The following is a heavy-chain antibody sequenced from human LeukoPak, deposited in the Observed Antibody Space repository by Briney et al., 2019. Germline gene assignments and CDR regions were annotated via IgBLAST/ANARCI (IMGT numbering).Heavy chain of an antibody. Sequence: GGSLRLSCAASGFTFSDYYMSWIRQAPGKGLEWVSYISSSGNTIYYADSVRGRFTISRDNAKNSLYLQMNSLRAEDSAVYYCARVSVAGLTNDYWGQGTLVTVSS. V-gene: IGHV3-11*04. CDR2: ISSSGNTI. J-gene: IGHJ4*02. CDR1: GFTFSDYY. CDR3: ARVSVAGLTNDY. D-gene: IGHD6-19*01.